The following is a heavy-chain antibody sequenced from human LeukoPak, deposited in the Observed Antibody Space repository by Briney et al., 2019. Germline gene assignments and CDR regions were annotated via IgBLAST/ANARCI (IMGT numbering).Heavy chain of an antibody. D-gene: IGHD2-2*02. CDR1: APSISIYY. CDR2: VYFIVTT. J-gene: IGHJ4*02. V-gene: IGHV4-59*07. Sequence: SHCLSPTRTLAAPSISIYYSGCGRQPPREGRECIVYVYFIVTTNYNPSLKSRVTISVDTSKNHCSLKLTAVTAATTPLYSSARLNTYVRAFDYWGQGTLVTVSS. CDR3: ARLNTYVRAFDY.